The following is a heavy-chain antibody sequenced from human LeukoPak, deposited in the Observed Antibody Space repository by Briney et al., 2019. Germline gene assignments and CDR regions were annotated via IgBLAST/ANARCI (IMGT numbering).Heavy chain of an antibody. CDR2: GYYFGTP. J-gene: IGHJ2*01. Sequence: SETLSLTCAVSGGSFTTIDYYWAWIRQSPGRGLEWIGSGYYFGTPYYNPSLRSRVTISLDTSTNQFFLKLTSVTAADTAVYYCASLTNTTGYIPWYFDLWGRGTLVTVSS. CDR3: ASLTNTTGYIPWYFDL. D-gene: IGHD3-9*01. CDR1: GGSFTTIDYY. V-gene: IGHV4-39*07.